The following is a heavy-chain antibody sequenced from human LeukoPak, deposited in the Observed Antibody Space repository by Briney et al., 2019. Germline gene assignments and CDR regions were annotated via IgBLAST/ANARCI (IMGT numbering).Heavy chain of an antibody. V-gene: IGHV3-21*01. CDR2: ISSSSSYI. Sequence: GGSLGLSCAASGFTFRSYNMNWVRQAPGKRPEWVSSISSSSSYIYYADSVKGRFTISRDNAKNSLYLQMNSLRAEDTALYYCARGASRADYWGQGTLVTVSS. J-gene: IGHJ4*02. CDR1: GFTFRSYN. CDR3: ARGASRADY.